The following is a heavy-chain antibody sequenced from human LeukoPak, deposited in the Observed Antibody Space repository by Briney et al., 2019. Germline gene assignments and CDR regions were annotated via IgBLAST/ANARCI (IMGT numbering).Heavy chain of an antibody. Sequence: SETLSLTCTVSGDSISSYCWSWIRQPPGKGLEWIGYIYYSGSTNYNPSLKSRVTISVDTSKNQFSLKLSSVTAADTAVYYCARSRNYYSYYGMDVWGQGTTVTVSS. CDR1: GDSISSYC. J-gene: IGHJ6*02. V-gene: IGHV4-59*08. CDR2: IYYSGST. D-gene: IGHD6-13*01. CDR3: ARSRNYYSYYGMDV.